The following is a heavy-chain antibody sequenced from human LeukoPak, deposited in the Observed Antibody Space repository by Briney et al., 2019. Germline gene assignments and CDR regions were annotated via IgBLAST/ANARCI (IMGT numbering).Heavy chain of an antibody. CDR1: GFNFGSYA. D-gene: IGHD5-24*01. J-gene: IGHJ4*02. CDR2: ISGLGDRI. V-gene: IGHV3-23*01. CDR3: ARRDDNSAYDY. Sequence: PGGSLRLSCAASGFNFGSYAMTWVRQAPGKGLEWGSTISGLGDRIFYADSVKGRFTISRDNSKNTLYLQMSSLRTEDTAMYYCARRDDNSAYDYWGQGTLVTVSS.